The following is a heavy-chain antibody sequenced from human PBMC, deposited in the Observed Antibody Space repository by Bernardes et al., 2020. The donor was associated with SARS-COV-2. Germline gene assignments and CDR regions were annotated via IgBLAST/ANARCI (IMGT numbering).Heavy chain of an antibody. J-gene: IGHJ4*02. V-gene: IGHV4-61*01. D-gene: IGHD4-17*01. CDR3: ARKRYDYGGELDS. Sequence: SETLSLTCTVSGGSVSSGSYYWSWIRQPPGKGLEWIGYIYYRGSTNYNPSLKSRVTISVDTSKNQFSLRLRSVTAADTAVYYCARKRYDYGGELDSSGQGTLVTVSS. CDR1: GGSVSSGSYY. CDR2: IYYRGST.